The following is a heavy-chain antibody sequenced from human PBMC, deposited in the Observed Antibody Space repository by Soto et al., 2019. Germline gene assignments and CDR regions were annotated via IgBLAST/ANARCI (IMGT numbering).Heavy chain of an antibody. J-gene: IGHJ5*02. CDR1: GFTFSSYW. V-gene: IGHV3-7*03. D-gene: IGHD3-10*01. CDR2: IKQDGSAK. CDR3: AGSWAYGSGSYSKPNWFDP. Sequence: EVQLVESGGGLVQPGGSLRLSCAASGFTFSSYWMSWVRQAPGKGLEWVANIKQDGSAKYYVDSVKGRFTISRDNAKNSLYRKMNSLRAEDTGVYYCAGSWAYGSGSYSKPNWFDPWGQGTLVTVSS.